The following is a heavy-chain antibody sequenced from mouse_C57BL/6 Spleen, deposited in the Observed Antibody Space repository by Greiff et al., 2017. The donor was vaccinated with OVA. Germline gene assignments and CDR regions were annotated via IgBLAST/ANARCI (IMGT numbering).Heavy chain of an antibody. V-gene: IGHV14-2*01. D-gene: IGHD2-5*01. J-gene: IGHJ2*01. CDR1: GFNINDYY. Sequence: EVQLQQSGAELVKPGASVKLSCTASGFNINDYYMHWVKQRPEQGLEWIGRIDPEDGETKYAPKFQGKATITADTSSNTAYLQLSSLTSEDTAGDYGARGYDSNYPDYWGQGTTLTVSS. CDR2: IDPEDGET. CDR3: ARGYDSNYPDY.